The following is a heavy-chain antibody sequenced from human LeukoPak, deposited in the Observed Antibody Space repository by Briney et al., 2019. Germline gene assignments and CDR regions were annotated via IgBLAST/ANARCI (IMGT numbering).Heavy chain of an antibody. CDR3: ARATPDCSSTSCPDRLYYYYYMDV. V-gene: IGHV1-8*03. Sequence: ASVKVSCKASGYILSNNGITWVRQAPGQGLEWMGWMNPNSGNTGYAQKFQGRVTITRNTSISTAYMELSSLRSEDTAVYYCARATPDCSSTSCPDRLYYYYYMDVWGKGTTVTVSS. CDR1: GYILSNNG. CDR2: MNPNSGNT. J-gene: IGHJ6*03. D-gene: IGHD2-2*01.